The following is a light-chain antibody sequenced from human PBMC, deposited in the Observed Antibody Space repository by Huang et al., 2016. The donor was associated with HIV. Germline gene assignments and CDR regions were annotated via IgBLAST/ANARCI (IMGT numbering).Light chain of an antibody. CDR2: GAS. CDR3: QQYNDSPWT. J-gene: IGKJ1*01. Sequence: EIVLRQSPGTLSLSPGERATLSCRANQSVTSSYLAWYQQKPGQAPRLVIYGASTRATGNPDRFAGSGSGTDFTLAISRLEPEDFAVYYCQQYNDSPWTFGQGTKVEIK. V-gene: IGKV3-20*01. CDR1: QSVTSSY.